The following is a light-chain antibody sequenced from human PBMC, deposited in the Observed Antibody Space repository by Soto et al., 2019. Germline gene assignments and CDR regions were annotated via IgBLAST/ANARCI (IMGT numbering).Light chain of an antibody. Sequence: EIVLTQSPATLSLSPGARAILSCRASQSVSTFLAWFQQKPGQPTRLLIYNASNRNTGIPARVSGSGSGTDVTLTISSPEPEDFAVYDGQQRSNWPITFGQGTRLEIK. V-gene: IGKV3-11*01. CDR3: QQRSNWPIT. CDR1: QSVSTF. J-gene: IGKJ5*01. CDR2: NAS.